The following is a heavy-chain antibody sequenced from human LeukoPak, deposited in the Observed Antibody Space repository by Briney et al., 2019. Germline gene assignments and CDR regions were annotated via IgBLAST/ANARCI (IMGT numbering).Heavy chain of an antibody. D-gene: IGHD3-10*01. V-gene: IGHV3-21*01. CDR1: GFTFSDYS. CDR3: ARSRSGSYSY. J-gene: IGHJ4*02. CDR2: ISSTSKYI. Sequence: GGSLRLFCAASGFTFSDYSMNWVRQAPGKGLEWVSSISSTSKYIYYGDSVKGRFTISRDNAKNSLYLQMNSLKVEDTAVYYCARSRSGSYSYWGQGTLVTVSS.